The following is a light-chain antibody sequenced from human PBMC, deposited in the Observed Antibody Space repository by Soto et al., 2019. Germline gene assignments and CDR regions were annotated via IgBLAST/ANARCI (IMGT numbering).Light chain of an antibody. J-gene: IGKJ5*01. CDR1: QSISSY. V-gene: IGKV1-39*01. CDR3: QQSYSIPIT. CDR2: AAS. Sequence: EIQMTQSPSSLSASVGDRVTITCRASQSISSYLNWYQQRPGKAPKLLIYAASSLQSGVPSRFSGSGSGTDFTLTISSLQPEDFETYYCQQSYSIPITFGQGTLLEIK.